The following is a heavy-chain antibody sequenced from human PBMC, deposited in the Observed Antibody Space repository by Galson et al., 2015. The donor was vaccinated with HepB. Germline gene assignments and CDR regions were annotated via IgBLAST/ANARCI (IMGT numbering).Heavy chain of an antibody. J-gene: IGHJ2*01. CDR2: FIPLFGTS. D-gene: IGHD1-7*01. CDR1: GGTFSGYA. Sequence: SVKVSCKASGGTFSGYAVSWMRQAPGQGLEWIGGFIPLFGTSNYAQRFQGRLTVTADESTTTAYMDLSSLTSEDTAVYYCARAVTGITGSFDLWGRGTLVIVSS. V-gene: IGHV1-69*13. CDR3: ARAVTGITGSFDL.